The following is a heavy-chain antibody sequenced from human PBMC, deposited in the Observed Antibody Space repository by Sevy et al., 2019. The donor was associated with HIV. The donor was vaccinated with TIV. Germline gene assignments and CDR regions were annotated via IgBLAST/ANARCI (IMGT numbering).Heavy chain of an antibody. CDR3: ARTLVSGGTIDY. Sequence: ASVKVSCKTSGYAFTGYSIHWVRQAPGQGLEWMGIIDPSDGSTHYAQKFQGRVIMSTDTSTTTVYMELTSLRSEDTAVYYCARTLVSGGTIDYWGQGTLVTVSS. D-gene: IGHD2-8*02. J-gene: IGHJ4*02. CDR1: GYAFTGYS. V-gene: IGHV1-46*01. CDR2: IDPSDGST.